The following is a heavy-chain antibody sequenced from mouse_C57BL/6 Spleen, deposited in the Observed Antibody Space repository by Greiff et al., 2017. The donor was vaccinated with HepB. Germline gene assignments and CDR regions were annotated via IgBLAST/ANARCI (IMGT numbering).Heavy chain of an antibody. Sequence: EVQGVESGGDLVKPGGSLKLSCAASGFTFSSYGMSWVRQTPDKRLEWVATISSGGSYTYYPDSVKGRFTISRDNAKNTLYLQMSSLKSEDTAMYYCARHWYDYDGTWFAYWGQGTLVTVSA. J-gene: IGHJ3*01. CDR2: ISSGGSYT. CDR3: ARHWYDYDGTWFAY. V-gene: IGHV5-6*01. D-gene: IGHD2-4*01. CDR1: GFTFSSYG.